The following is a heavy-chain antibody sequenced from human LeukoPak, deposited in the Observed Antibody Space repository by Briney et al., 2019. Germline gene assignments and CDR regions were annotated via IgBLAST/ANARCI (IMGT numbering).Heavy chain of an antibody. CDR2: IYSGGST. V-gene: IGHV3-66*01. Sequence: GGSLRLSCAASGFTFSSYSMNWVRQAPGKGLEWVSVIYSGGSTHYADSVKGRFTISRDNSKNTLYLQMNSLRAEDTAVYYCARDMELGSFDYWGQGTLVTVSS. CDR3: ARDMELGSFDY. CDR1: GFTFSSYS. J-gene: IGHJ4*02. D-gene: IGHD1-7*01.